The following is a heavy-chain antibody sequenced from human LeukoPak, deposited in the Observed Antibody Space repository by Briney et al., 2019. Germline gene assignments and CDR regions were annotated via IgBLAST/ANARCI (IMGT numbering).Heavy chain of an antibody. V-gene: IGHV3-30*02. CDR1: GFTLSSYG. Sequence: GGSLRLSCAASGFTLSSYGMHWVRQAPGKGLEWVAFIRYDGSNKYYADSVKGRFTIPRDNSKNTLYLQMNSLRAEDTAVYYCARQLLVAHYNYYMDVWGKGTTLTVSS. D-gene: IGHD2-8*02. CDR2: IRYDGSNK. J-gene: IGHJ6*03. CDR3: ARQLLVAHYNYYMDV.